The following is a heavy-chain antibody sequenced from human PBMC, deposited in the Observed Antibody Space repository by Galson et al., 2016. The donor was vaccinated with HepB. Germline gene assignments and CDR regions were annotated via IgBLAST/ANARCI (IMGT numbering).Heavy chain of an antibody. Sequence: SLRLSCAASGFTFSTYWMHWIRQAPGKGLEWVSRIGSDGISTNYVDYVKGRFTISRDTSKNMLYLQMNSLRAEDTAVYYCARDRDARPYDSWGQGTLVTVSS. CDR2: IGSDGIST. D-gene: IGHD5-24*01. V-gene: IGHV3-74*01. J-gene: IGHJ4*02. CDR1: GFTFSTYW. CDR3: ARDRDARPYDS.